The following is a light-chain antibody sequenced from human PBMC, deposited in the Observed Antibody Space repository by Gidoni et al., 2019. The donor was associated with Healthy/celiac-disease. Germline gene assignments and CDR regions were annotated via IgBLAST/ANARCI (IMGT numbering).Light chain of an antibody. J-gene: IGKJ2*01. CDR2: AAS. CDR1: QSLSSY. CDR3: QQSYSTPRT. Sequence: LEMTQSPSSLSASIGDRVTLTCRASQSLSSYLNWYQQKPGKAPKLLIYAASSLQSGVPSRFSGSGSGTDFTLTISSLQPEDFATYYCQQSYSTPRTFGQGTKLEIK. V-gene: IGKV1-39*01.